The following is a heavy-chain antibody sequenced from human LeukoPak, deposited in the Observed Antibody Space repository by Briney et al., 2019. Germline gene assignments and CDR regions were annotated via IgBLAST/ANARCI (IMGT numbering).Heavy chain of an antibody. J-gene: IGHJ4*02. V-gene: IGHV3-11*04. CDR1: RFTFSDYY. Sequence: GGSLRLSCAASRFTFSDYYMSWIRQAPGKGLEWVSYISSSGSTIYYADSVKGRFTISRDNAKNSLYLQMNSLRAEDTAVYYCARDGFITMVRGVMDYWGQGTLVTVSS. CDR2: ISSSGSTI. D-gene: IGHD3-10*01. CDR3: ARDGFITMVRGVMDY.